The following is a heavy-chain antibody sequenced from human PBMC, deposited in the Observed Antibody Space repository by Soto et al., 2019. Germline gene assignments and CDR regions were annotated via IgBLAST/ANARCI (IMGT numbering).Heavy chain of an antibody. J-gene: IGHJ3*02. CDR2: ISYSGGTT. CDR3: AKVQSMVTPPTGDVFDI. CDR1: GFTFSSYA. V-gene: IGHV3-23*01. D-gene: IGHD4-17*01. Sequence: EVQLLESGGGLVQPGGSLRLSCAVSGFTFSSYAMSWVRQAPGKGLELVSGISYSGGTTFYADSVKGRFTISRDNSKNTLYLQMNSLRAEDTAVYCCAKVQSMVTPPTGDVFDIWGQGTMVTVSS.